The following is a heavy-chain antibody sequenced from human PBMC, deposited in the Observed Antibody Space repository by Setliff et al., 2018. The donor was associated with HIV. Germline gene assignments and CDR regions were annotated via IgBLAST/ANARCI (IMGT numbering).Heavy chain of an antibody. CDR3: AKGGGYSGYDSPDY. CDR2: IWFDGDNE. D-gene: IGHD5-12*01. J-gene: IGHJ4*02. CDR1: GFTFSTYA. Sequence: GGSLRLSCVASGFTFSTYALHWVRQAPGKGLEWVAVIWFDGDNEFYADSVKGRFTISKDNSKNTLYLQMTSLRADDTAVYYCAKGGGYSGYDSPDYWGRGTLVTVSS. V-gene: IGHV3-33*06.